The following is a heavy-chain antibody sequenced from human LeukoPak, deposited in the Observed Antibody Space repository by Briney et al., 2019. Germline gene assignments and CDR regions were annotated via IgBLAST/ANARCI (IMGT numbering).Heavy chain of an antibody. D-gene: IGHD2-2*01. CDR3: ARDRGDIVVVPAPIGGSGFDY. J-gene: IGHJ4*02. CDR2: IYYSGST. V-gene: IGHV4-39*07. Sequence: PSETLSLTCTVSGGSISSSSYYWGWIRQPPGKGLEWIGSIYYSGSTYYNPSLKRRVTISVDTSKNQFSLKLSSVTAADTAVYYCARDRGDIVVVPAPIGGSGFDYWGQGTLVTVSS. CDR1: GGSISSSSYY.